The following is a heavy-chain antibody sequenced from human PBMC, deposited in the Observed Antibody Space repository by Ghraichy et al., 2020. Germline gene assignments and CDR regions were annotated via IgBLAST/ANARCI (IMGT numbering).Heavy chain of an antibody. Sequence: SVKVSCKASGGTFSSYAISWVRQAPGQGLEWMGGIIPIFGIANYAQKFQGRVTITADKSTSTAYMELSSLRSEDTAVYYCARDTGYSSSWYNSDAFDIWGQGTMVTVSS. V-gene: IGHV1-69*10. CDR2: IIPIFGIA. J-gene: IGHJ3*02. D-gene: IGHD6-13*01. CDR3: ARDTGYSSSWYNSDAFDI. CDR1: GGTFSSYA.